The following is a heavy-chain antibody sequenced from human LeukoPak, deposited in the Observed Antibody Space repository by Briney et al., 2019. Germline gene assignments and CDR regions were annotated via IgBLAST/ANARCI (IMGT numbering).Heavy chain of an antibody. CDR2: ISYDGSNK. CDR3: AKGGLQTRNWYFAL. Sequence: GGSPRLSCAASGFTFSSYAMSWVRQAPGKGLEWVAVISYDGSNKYYADSVKGRFTISRDNSKNTLYLEMNSLRTEDTAVYYCAKGGLQTRNWYFALWGRGTLVTVSS. D-gene: IGHD5-18*01. CDR1: GFTFSSYA. J-gene: IGHJ2*01. V-gene: IGHV3-30*18.